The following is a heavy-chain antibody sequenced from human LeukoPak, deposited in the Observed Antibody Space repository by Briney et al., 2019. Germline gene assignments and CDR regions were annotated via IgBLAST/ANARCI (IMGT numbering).Heavy chain of an antibody. Sequence: ASVKVSCKASGYTFTSFGIIWVRQAPGQGLEWMGWISAYNGNTNYAQKVQGRITMTTDRSTSTAYMELRSLRPDDTAVYYCARDNLGSDYWGQGTLVTVSS. CDR1: GYTFTSFG. D-gene: IGHD7-27*01. J-gene: IGHJ4*02. CDR3: ARDNLGSDY. V-gene: IGHV1-18*01. CDR2: ISAYNGNT.